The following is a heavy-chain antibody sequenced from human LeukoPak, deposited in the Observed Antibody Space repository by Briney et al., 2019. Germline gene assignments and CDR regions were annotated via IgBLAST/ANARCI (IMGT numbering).Heavy chain of an antibody. CDR1: GFTFDDYA. CDR3: AKDRSLAGDYTPLDY. J-gene: IGHJ4*02. V-gene: IGHV3-9*01. CDR2: ISWNSGSI. Sequence: GGSLRLSCAAYGFTFDDYAMHWVRQAPGKGLEWVSGISWNSGSIGYADSVKGRFTITRDNAKNSLYLHMNSLRPEDTALYYCAKDRSLAGDYTPLDYWGQGTLVTVSS. D-gene: IGHD4-17*01.